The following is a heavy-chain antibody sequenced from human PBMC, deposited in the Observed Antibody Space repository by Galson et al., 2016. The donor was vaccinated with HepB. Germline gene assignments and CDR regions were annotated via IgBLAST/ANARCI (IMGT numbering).Heavy chain of an antibody. Sequence: SLRLSCAASGFIFSSYSMNWVRQAPGKGLEWLASITASGGSKHYANSVKGRFTISRDNSNNSLSLQMDSLGAEDTAVYFCARGNYDTFDHWGQGTLVTVSS. CDR1: GFIFSSYS. J-gene: IGHJ5*02. V-gene: IGHV3-21*06. CDR2: ITASGGSK. CDR3: ARGNYDTFDH. D-gene: IGHD1-7*01.